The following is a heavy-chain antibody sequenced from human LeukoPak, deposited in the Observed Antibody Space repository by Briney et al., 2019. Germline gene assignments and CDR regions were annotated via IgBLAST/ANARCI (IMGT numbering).Heavy chain of an antibody. CDR2: ISYNGGRK. J-gene: IGHJ4*02. CDR3: ARQEARGYLYEGLDY. CDR1: GFSFNTYA. Sequence: GRSLRLSCVASGFSFNTYAIHWVRQAPGKGLEWVALISYNGGRKEYAESVKGRFTIDRDNSKNTVLLQMKSLRPDDTAIYSCARQEARGYLYEGLDYWGQGTLVTVSS. D-gene: IGHD3-22*01. V-gene: IGHV3-30*03.